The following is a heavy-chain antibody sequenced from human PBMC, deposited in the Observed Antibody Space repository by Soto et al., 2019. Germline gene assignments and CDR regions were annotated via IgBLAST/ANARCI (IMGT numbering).Heavy chain of an antibody. V-gene: IGHV4-31*03. CDR3: ARAAYSSRKFDP. Sequence: SWSVCLTGTVSSCAISSGGYYWSWIRQHPGKGLEWIGYIYYSGSTYYNPSLKSRVTISVDTSKNQFSLKLSSVTAADTAVYSCARAAYSSRKFDPWGQGTLVTVSS. CDR2: IYYSGST. D-gene: IGHD6-13*01. CDR1: SCAISSGGYY. J-gene: IGHJ5*02.